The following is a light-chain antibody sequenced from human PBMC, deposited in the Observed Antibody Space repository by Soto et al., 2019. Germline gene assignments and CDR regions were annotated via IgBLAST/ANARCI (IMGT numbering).Light chain of an antibody. CDR2: GPS. CDR1: QSISSN. V-gene: IGKV3-15*01. J-gene: IGKJ4*01. Sequence: EIVMTQSPATLSVSPGERATLSCRASQSISSNLAWYQQKPGQAPRLLIYGPSTRATGIPARFIGSGSGTEFTLTISSLQSEDLAVYYCQQYNNWPLTFGGGTKVEIK. CDR3: QQYNNWPLT.